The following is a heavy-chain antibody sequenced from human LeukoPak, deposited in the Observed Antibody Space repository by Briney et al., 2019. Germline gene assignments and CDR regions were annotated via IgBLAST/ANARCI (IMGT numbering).Heavy chain of an antibody. CDR3: ARGGVLLLWFGESYYFDY. V-gene: IGHV1-46*01. D-gene: IGHD3-10*01. CDR1: GYTFTIYY. CDR2: INPSGGST. J-gene: IGHJ4*02. Sequence: GASVKVSFKASGYTFTIYYMHWVRQAPGQGLEWMGIINPSGGSTSYAQKFQGRVTMTRDTSTSTVYMELSSLRSEDTAVYYCARGGVLLLWFGESYYFDYWGQGTLVTVSS.